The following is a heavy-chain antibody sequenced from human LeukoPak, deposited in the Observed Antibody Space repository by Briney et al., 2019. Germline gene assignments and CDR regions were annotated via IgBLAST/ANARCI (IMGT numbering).Heavy chain of an antibody. D-gene: IGHD1-1*01. V-gene: IGHV5-51*01. CDR1: GYSFSTHW. CDR2: IYPGDSDT. CDR3: ARHETGPYFDY. Sequence: GESLKISCQGSGYSFSTHWITWVRQMPGKGLECMGIIYPGDSDTRYSPSFQGQVTISADKSISTAYLQWSSLKASDTAMYYCARHETGPYFDYWGQGTLVTVSS. J-gene: IGHJ4*02.